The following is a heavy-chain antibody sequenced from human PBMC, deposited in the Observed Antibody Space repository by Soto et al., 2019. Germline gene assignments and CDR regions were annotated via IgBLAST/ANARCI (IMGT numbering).Heavy chain of an antibody. V-gene: IGHV1-18*01. D-gene: IGHD6-19*01. CDR2: ISAYNGNT. J-gene: IGHJ6*03. Sequence: QDQLVQSGVEVKKPGASVKVSCKASGYSFTNYGITWVRQAPGQGFEGMGWISAYNGNTNYAQKFQGRVTMTTDASTSTAYLELRSLRSDDPAVYYCARDRGVAPPVAGNTHYYYYMDVWGKGTTVTVSS. CDR1: GYSFTNYG. CDR3: ARDRGVAPPVAGNTHYYYYMDV.